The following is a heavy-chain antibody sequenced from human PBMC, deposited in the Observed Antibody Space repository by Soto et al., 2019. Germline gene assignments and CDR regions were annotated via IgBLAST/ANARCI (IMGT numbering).Heavy chain of an antibody. Sequence: TGGSLRLSCAASGFTFSSYGMHWVRQAPGKGLEWVAVISYDGSNKYYADSVKGRFTISRDNSKNTLYLQMNSLRAEDTAVYYCAKDRGGGSCYSVKCSYYGMDVWGQGTTVTVSS. CDR3: AKDRGGGSCYSVKCSYYGMDV. CDR2: ISYDGSNK. V-gene: IGHV3-30*18. D-gene: IGHD2-15*01. CDR1: GFTFSSYG. J-gene: IGHJ6*02.